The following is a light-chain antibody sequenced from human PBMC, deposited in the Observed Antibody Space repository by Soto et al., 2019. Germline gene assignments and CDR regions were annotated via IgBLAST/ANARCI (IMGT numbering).Light chain of an antibody. V-gene: IGLV1-40*01. Sequence: QSVLTQPPSVSGAPGQRVTISCTGSSSNIGAGYDVHWYEQLPGTAPKLLIYGNSNRPSGVPDRFSGSKSGTSASLAITGLQDEDEADYYCQSYDSSLSGFAVFGGGTKLTVL. CDR1: SSNIGAGYD. CDR3: QSYDSSLSGFAV. J-gene: IGLJ7*01. CDR2: GNS.